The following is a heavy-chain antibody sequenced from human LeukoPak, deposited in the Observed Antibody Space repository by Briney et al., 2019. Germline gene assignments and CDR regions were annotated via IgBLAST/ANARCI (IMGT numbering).Heavy chain of an antibody. V-gene: IGHV3-23*01. D-gene: IGHD1-26*01. J-gene: IGHJ6*03. CDR1: GFTVSKNY. Sequence: PGGSLRLSCAASGFTVSKNYMTRVRQAPGKGLQWVSAVSGSGAHTYYADSVKGRFTISRDNSRDTLYLQMNSLRAEDTAIYICAKDGGTYPYFLDVWGKGTTVIVSS. CDR3: AKDGGTYPYFLDV. CDR2: VSGSGAHT.